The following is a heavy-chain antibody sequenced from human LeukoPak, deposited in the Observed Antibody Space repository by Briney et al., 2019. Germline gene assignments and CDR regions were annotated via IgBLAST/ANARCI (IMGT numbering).Heavy chain of an antibody. V-gene: IGHV1-18*04. Sequence: GASVKVSCKASGYTFTSYGISWVRQAPGQGLEWMGWISASNGNTNYAQKLQGRVTMTTDTSTSTAYMELRSLRSDDTAVYYCARDLPYCGGDCYSNGMDVWGKGTTVTVSS. CDR1: GYTFTSYG. D-gene: IGHD2-21*02. CDR3: ARDLPYCGGDCYSNGMDV. CDR2: ISASNGNT. J-gene: IGHJ6*04.